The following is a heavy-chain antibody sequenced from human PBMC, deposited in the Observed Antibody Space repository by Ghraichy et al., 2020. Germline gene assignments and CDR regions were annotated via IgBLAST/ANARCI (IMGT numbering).Heavy chain of an antibody. V-gene: IGHV4-30-4*01. CDR3: ARESTSRSADY. J-gene: IGHJ4*02. Sequence: SETLSLTCTVSGDSISSGDYYWSWIRQPPGKGLEWIGFINYSGSTYYNPSLKSRVTISVDTSKNQFSLRLDSVTAADTAVYYCARESTSRSADYWGQGTLVTVSS. CDR2: INYSGST. CDR1: GDSISSGDYY. D-gene: IGHD2-2*01.